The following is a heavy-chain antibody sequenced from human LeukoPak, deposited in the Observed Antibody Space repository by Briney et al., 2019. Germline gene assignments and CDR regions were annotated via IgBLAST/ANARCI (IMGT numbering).Heavy chain of an antibody. CDR3: STASGMVRGSVY. D-gene: IGHD3-10*01. CDR1: GFTFSDAW. V-gene: IGHV3-15*01. CDR2: IKSKSDGGAT. J-gene: IGHJ4*02. Sequence: GGSLRLSCAASGFTFSDAWMSWVRQAPGKGLEWVGRIKSKSDGGATDYAAPVKGRFSISRDDSKNMLYVQLNSLKTEDTAFYYCSTASGMVRGSVYWGQGTLVIVSS.